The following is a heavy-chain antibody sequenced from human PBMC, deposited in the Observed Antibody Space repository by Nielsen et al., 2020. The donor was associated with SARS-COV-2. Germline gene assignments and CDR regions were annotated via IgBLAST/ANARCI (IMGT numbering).Heavy chain of an antibody. J-gene: IGHJ4*02. D-gene: IGHD6-13*01. Sequence: GGSLRLSCAASGFTFSSYAMHWVRQAPGKGLEWVAVISYDGSNKYYADSVKGRFTISRDNSKNTLYLQMNSLRAEDTAVYYCAKMYYSSSWYAHFFDYWGQGTLVTVSS. CDR1: GFTFSSYA. CDR3: AKMYYSSSWYAHFFDY. CDR2: ISYDGSNK. V-gene: IGHV3-30*18.